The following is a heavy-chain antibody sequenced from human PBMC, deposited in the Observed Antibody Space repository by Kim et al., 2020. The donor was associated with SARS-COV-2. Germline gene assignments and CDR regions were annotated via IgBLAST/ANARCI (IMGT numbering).Heavy chain of an antibody. D-gene: IGHD3-9*01. V-gene: IGHV1-2*02. CDR3: ARVLTFNYDILTGYSPLYGMDV. J-gene: IGHJ6*02. Sequence: WINPNSGGTNYAQKFQGRVTMTRDTSISEAYMDLSRLRSDDTAVYYCARVLTFNYDILTGYSPLYGMDVWGQGTTVTVSS. CDR2: INPNSGGT.